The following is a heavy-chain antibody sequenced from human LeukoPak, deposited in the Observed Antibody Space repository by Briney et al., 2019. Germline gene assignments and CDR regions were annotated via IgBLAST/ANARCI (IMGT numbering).Heavy chain of an antibody. CDR3: ARGGLDWFDP. CDR1: GFTFSSYE. Sequence: GGSLRLSCAASGFTFSSYEMNWVRQAPGKGLEWVSYISSSSSTIYYADSVKSRFTISRDNAKNSLYLQMNSLRAEDTAVYYCARGGLDWFDPWGQGTLVTVSS. CDR2: ISSSSSTI. V-gene: IGHV3-48*01. J-gene: IGHJ5*02.